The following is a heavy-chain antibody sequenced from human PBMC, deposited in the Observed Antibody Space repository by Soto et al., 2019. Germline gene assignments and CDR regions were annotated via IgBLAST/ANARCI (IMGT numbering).Heavy chain of an antibody. D-gene: IGHD2-15*01. V-gene: IGHV1-69*12. J-gene: IGHJ6*02. CDR3: AGGYCSGGSCYSLVGPYYYYGMDV. CDR2: IIPIFGTA. CDR1: GGTFSSYA. Sequence: QVQLVQSGAEVKKPGSSVKVSCKASGGTFSSYAISWVRQAPGQGLEWMGGIIPIFGTANYAQKFQGRVTITADESKSTAYMELSSLRSEDTAVYYCAGGYCSGGSCYSLVGPYYYYGMDVWGQGTTVTVSS.